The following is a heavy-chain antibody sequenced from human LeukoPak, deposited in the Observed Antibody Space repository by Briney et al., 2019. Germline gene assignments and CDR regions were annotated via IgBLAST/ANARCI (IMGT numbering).Heavy chain of an antibody. D-gene: IGHD6-13*01. CDR1: GFTFSTYS. V-gene: IGHV3-21*01. J-gene: IGHJ4*02. CDR2: ISDDSNYI. CDR3: ARKYSSSWAPYDY. Sequence: GGSLRLSCAASGFTFSTYSGNWIRQAPGKGLEWVSSISDDSNYIFYADSVKGRFTISRDNAKNSLYLQMNSLRAEDTAVYYCARKYSSSWAPYDYWGQGTLVTVSS.